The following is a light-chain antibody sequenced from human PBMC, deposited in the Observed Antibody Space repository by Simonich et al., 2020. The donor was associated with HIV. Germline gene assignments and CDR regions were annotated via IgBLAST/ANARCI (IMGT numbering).Light chain of an antibody. J-gene: IGLJ3*02. V-gene: IGLV3-10*01. CDR3: YSTDSSGNHWV. CDR1: ALPKKC. Sequence: SYELTQPPSVSVSPGQTARITCSGEALPKKCAYWYQQKSGQAPVLVIYEDSKRPAGIPERFSGSSSGTMATLTISGAQVEDEADYYCYSTDSSGNHWVFGGGTKLTVL. CDR2: EDS.